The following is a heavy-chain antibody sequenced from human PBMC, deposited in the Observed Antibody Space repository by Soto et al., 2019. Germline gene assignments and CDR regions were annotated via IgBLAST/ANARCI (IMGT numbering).Heavy chain of an antibody. D-gene: IGHD1-26*01. Sequence: QVQLVQSGAEVKKPGSSVKVSCKASGGTFSSYAISWVRQAPGQGLEWMGGIIPIFGTANYALKFQGRVTITAAESTSTAYMELSSLSSEDTAVYYCAREVSVGRYFQHWGEGTLVTVSS. CDR1: GGTFSSYA. J-gene: IGHJ1*01. CDR3: AREVSVGRYFQH. V-gene: IGHV1-69*12. CDR2: IIPIFGTA.